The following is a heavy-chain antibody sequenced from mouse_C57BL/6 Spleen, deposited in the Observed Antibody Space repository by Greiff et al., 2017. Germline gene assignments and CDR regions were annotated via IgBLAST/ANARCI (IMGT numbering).Heavy chain of an antibody. D-gene: IGHD3-2*02. J-gene: IGHJ2*01. CDR1: GYTFTSYW. CDR3: ASEDSSGYDFDD. V-gene: IGHV1-55*01. CDR2: IYPGSGST. Sequence: QVQLQQPGAELVKPGASVKMSCKASGYTFTSYWITWVKQRPGQGLEWIGDIYPGSGSTNYNEKFKSKATLTVDTSSSTAYMQLSSLTSEDSAGYYCASEDSSGYDFDDWGQGTTLTVSS.